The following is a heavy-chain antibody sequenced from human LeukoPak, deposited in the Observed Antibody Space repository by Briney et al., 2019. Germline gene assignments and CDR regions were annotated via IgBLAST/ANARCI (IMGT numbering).Heavy chain of an antibody. CDR3: ARVRWIPRGEFDY. CDR1: GYTFTGYY. V-gene: IGHV1-2*02. CDR2: INPNSGGT. Sequence: ASVEVSCKASGYTFTGYYMHWVRQAPGQGLEWMGWINPNSGGTNYAQKFQGRVTMTRDTSISTAYMELSRLRSDDTAVYYCARVRWIPRGEFDYWGQGTLVTVSS. J-gene: IGHJ4*02. D-gene: IGHD5-18*01.